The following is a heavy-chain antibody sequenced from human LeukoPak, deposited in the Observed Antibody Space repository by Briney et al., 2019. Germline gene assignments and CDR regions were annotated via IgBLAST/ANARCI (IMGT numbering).Heavy chain of an antibody. CDR3: ARPLLLDTAMVMDRVYYYYMDV. CDR2: IYYSGST. V-gene: IGHV4-39*01. J-gene: IGHJ6*03. CDR1: GGSISSSSYY. Sequence: PSETLSLTCTASGGSISSSSYYWGWIRQPPGKGLEWIGSIYYSGSTYYNPSLKSRVTISVDTSKNQFSLKLSSVTAADTAVYYCARPLLLDTAMVMDRVYYYYMDVWGKGTTVTVSS. D-gene: IGHD5-18*01.